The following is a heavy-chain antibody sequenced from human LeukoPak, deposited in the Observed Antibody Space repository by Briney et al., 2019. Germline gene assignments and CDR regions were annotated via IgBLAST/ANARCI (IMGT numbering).Heavy chain of an antibody. V-gene: IGHV4-38-2*02. Sequence: PSETLSLTCTVSGYSIISGYLWGWIRQPPGKGLEWIGSIYHSGSTYYNPSLKSRVTISVDTSKNQFSLKLSSVTAADTAVYYCARDLTSVYGGNSGAFDIWGQGTMVTVSS. CDR3: ARDLTSVYGGNSGAFDI. D-gene: IGHD4-23*01. CDR2: IYHSGST. CDR1: GYSIISGYL. J-gene: IGHJ3*02.